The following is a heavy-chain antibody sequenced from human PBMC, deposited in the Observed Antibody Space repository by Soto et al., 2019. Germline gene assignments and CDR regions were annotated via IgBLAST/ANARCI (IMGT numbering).Heavy chain of an antibody. V-gene: IGHV3-23*01. D-gene: IGHD2-2*01. Sequence: GGSLRLSCEASGFTFSSHAMSWVRQAPGRGLEWVSTISDSGSTYYTDSVKGRFTISRDNSKNTLYLQMNSLRAEDTAVYYCVKVWTERGYCTSMSCLYYFDYWGQGTLVTVSS. J-gene: IGHJ4*02. CDR2: ISDSGST. CDR3: VKVWTERGYCTSMSCLYYFDY. CDR1: GFTFSSHA.